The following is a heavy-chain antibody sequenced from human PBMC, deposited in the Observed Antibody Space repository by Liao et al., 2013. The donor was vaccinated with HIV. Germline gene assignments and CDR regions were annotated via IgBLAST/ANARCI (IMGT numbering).Heavy chain of an antibody. Sequence: QVQLQESGPGLVKPSETLSLTCTVSGGSISSYYWTWIRQPPGKGLEWIGYIYYSESTNYNPSLKSRVTISVDTSKNQFSLRMTSVTAADTAVYYCARGSTPTVGTSISWYFDLWGRGTLVTVSS. CDR2: IYYSEST. CDR3: ARGSTPTVGTSISWYFDL. V-gene: IGHV4-59*01. J-gene: IGHJ2*01. D-gene: IGHD4-23*01. CDR1: GGSISSYY.